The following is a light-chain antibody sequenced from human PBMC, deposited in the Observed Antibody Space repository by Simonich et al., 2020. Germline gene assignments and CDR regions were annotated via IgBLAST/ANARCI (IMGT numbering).Light chain of an antibody. CDR1: SSDVGGYNY. CDR3: SSYTSSSTVV. CDR2: DVR. Sequence: QSALTQPRSVSGSPGQSVTISCTGTSSDVGGYNYVSWYQQHPGKAPKLMIYDVRKGPSGVPDRFSSSKCGNTAALTISGLQAEDEADYYCSSYTSSSTVVFGGGTKLTVL. J-gene: IGLJ2*01. V-gene: IGLV2-11*01.